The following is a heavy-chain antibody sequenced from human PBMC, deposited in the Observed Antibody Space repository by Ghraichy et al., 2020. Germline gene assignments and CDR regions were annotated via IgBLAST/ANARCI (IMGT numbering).Heavy chain of an antibody. CDR3: AKGFRGYVSHGMDV. D-gene: IGHD5-12*01. CDR1: GFTFDDYA. V-gene: IGHV3-9*01. CDR2: ISWNSGSI. J-gene: IGHJ6*02. Sequence: SLNISCAASGFTFDDYAMHWVRQAPGKGLEWLSGISWNSGSIGYADSVKGRFNISRDNAKNSLYLQMNSLRAEDTALYYCAKGFRGYVSHGMDVWGQGTTVTVSS.